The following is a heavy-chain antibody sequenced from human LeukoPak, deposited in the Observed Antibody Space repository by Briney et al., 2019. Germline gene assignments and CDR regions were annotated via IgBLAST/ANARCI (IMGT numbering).Heavy chain of an antibody. D-gene: IGHD6-13*01. CDR2: TYYRSKWYN. CDR1: GDSDSSNSAS. CDR3: ARGSAAAGPANWFDP. Sequence: SQTLSLTCAISGDSDSSNSASWNWIRQSPSRGLEWLGRTYYRSKWYNDYAVSVKSRITINPDTSKNQFSLQLNSVTPEDTAVYYCARGSAAAGPANWFDPWGQGTLVTVSS. J-gene: IGHJ5*02. V-gene: IGHV6-1*01.